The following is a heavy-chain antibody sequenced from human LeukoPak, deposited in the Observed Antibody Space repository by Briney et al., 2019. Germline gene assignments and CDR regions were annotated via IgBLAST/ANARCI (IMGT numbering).Heavy chain of an antibody. V-gene: IGHV3-23*01. J-gene: IGHJ4*02. CDR1: GFTFSSYA. D-gene: IGHD6-19*01. CDR2: ISGSGGIST. Sequence: PGGSLRLSCAASGFTFSSYAMSWVRQAPGKGLEWVSAISGSGGISTYYADSVRGRFTISRDNSKSTLYLQMNGLRGEDTAVYYCAKLIAVAGTDDYWGQGTLVTVSS. CDR3: AKLIAVAGTDDY.